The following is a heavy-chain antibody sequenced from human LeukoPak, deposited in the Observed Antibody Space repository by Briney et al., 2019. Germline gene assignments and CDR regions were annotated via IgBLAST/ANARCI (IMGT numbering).Heavy chain of an antibody. D-gene: IGHD3-10*01. CDR1: GGTFSSYA. J-gene: IGHJ6*04. V-gene: IGHV1-69*13. Sequence: EASVKVSCKASGGTFSSYAISWVRQAPGQGLEWTGGIIPIFGTANYAQKFQGRVTITADESTSTAYMELSSLRSEDTAVYYCARDSHGYYYGSGSYPPGGYYYGMDVWGKGTTVTVSS. CDR2: IIPIFGTA. CDR3: ARDSHGYYYGSGSYPPGGYYYGMDV.